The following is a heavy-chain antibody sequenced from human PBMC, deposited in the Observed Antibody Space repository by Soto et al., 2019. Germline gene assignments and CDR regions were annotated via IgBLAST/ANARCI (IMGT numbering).Heavy chain of an antibody. D-gene: IGHD4-17*01. CDR2: INTSGGST. Sequence: GASVKVSCKASGYTFTTYYIHWVRQAPGQGLEWMGIINTSGGSTTYAQKFQGRVTMTRDTSTSTVYMELSSLRSEDTAVYFCAREEDYGDFGSNYFQHWGQGTLVTVSS. CDR3: AREEDYGDFGSNYFQH. V-gene: IGHV1-46*01. CDR1: GYTFTTYY. J-gene: IGHJ1*01.